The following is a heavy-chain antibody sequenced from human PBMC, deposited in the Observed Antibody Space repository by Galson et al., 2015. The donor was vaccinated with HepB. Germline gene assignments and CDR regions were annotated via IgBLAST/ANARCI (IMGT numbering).Heavy chain of an antibody. J-gene: IGHJ4*02. Sequence: SLRLSCAASGFTFSHYWMHWVRQAPEKGLVWVSRINRDGRSTSYADSVKGRFTISRDNAKDTLYLQMNSLRAEDTAVYYCARYNWNDDHLDYWGRGTLVTVSS. CDR3: ARYNWNDDHLDY. CDR1: GFTFSHYW. D-gene: IGHD1-20*01. CDR2: INRDGRST. V-gene: IGHV3-74*01.